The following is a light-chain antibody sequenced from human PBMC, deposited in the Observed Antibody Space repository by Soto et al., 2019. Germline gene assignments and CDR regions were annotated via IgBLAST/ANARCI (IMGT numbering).Light chain of an antibody. CDR2: GAS. V-gene: IGKV1-12*01. J-gene: IGKJ5*01. CDR1: QDISSW. CDR3: QEATRIPIT. Sequence: DIQMTQSPCSVSASIGDTVTITCRASQDISSWLAWYQQKPGKPPYLLIYGASVLQSGVPSRFSGSGSGTDFTLTISSLQPEDFGTYYCQEATRIPITFGQGTRLEIK.